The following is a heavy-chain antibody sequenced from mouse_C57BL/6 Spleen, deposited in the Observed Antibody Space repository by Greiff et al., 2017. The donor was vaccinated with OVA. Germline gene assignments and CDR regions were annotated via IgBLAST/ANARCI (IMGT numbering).Heavy chain of an antibody. J-gene: IGHJ4*01. CDR2: INPGSGGT. V-gene: IGHV1-54*01. CDR3: ARFGSSAMDY. CDR1: GYAFTNYL. Sequence: QVQLQQSGAELVRPGTSVKVSCKASGYAFTNYLIEWVKQRPGQGLEWIGVINPGSGGTNYNEKFKGKATLTADKSSSTAYMQLSSLTSEDSAVYFCARFGSSAMDYWGQGTSVTVSS. D-gene: IGHD2-2*01.